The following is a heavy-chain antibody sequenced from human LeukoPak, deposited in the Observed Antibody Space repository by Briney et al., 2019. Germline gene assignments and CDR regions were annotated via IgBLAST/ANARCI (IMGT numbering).Heavy chain of an antibody. CDR2: VNYNGYA. J-gene: IGHJ5*02. V-gene: IGHV4-59*05. CDR3: ARPSGSHWGFDP. Sequence: KSGGSLRLSCAASGFTVSNNYMIWVRQAPGKGLEYIGSVNYNGYAFYNPSLKSRVTISVDTSKNQFSLKLTSVTAADTAVYYCARPSGSHWGFDPWGQGTLVTVSS. CDR1: GFTVSNNY. D-gene: IGHD1-26*01.